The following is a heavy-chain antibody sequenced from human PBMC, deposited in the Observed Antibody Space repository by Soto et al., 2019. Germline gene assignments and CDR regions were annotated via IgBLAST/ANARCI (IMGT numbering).Heavy chain of an antibody. D-gene: IGHD2-15*01. Sequence: QVPLVQSGAEVKKPGSSVKVSCKASGGTFSSYTISWVRQAPGQGLEWMGRIIPILGIANYAQKFQGRVTITADKSTSTAYMELSSLRSEDTAVYYCASCSGGSCYSGWFDPWGQGTLVTVSS. CDR2: IIPILGIA. CDR1: GGTFSSYT. J-gene: IGHJ5*02. CDR3: ASCSGGSCYSGWFDP. V-gene: IGHV1-69*02.